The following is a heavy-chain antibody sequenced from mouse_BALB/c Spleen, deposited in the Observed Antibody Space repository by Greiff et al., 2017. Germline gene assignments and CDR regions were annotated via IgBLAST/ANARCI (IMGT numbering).Heavy chain of an antibody. V-gene: IGHV1-19*01. D-gene: IGHD4-1*01. CDR2: VNPYNGGT. J-gene: IGHJ3*01. CDR1: GYTFTDYY. CDR3: ASGTWFAY. Sequence: EVQLQQSGPELVKPGASVKMSCKASGYTFTDYYMDWVKQSHGESFEWIGRVNPYNGGTSYNQKFKGKATLTVDKSSSTAYMELNSLTSEDSAVYYCASGTWFAYWGQGTLVTVSA.